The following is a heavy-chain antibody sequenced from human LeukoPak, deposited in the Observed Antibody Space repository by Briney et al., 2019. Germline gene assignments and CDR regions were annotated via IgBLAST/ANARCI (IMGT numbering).Heavy chain of an antibody. CDR2: ISSSGSTI. J-gene: IGHJ4*02. V-gene: IGHV3-11*01. D-gene: IGHD5-18*01. CDR3: ASEPIQLGSIDY. Sequence: YISSSGSTIYYADSVKGRFTISRDNAKNSLYLQMNSLRAEDTAVYYCASEPIQLGSIDYWGQGTLVTVSS.